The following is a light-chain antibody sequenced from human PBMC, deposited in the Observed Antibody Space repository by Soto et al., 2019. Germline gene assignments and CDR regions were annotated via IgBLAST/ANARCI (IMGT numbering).Light chain of an antibody. CDR2: DAS. J-gene: IGKJ1*01. Sequence: DIVLTQSPGTLSLSPGERATLSCRASQSVSSSYLAWYQQKPGQAPRLLIYDASSRATGISDRFSGGGSGTDFTLTISRLEPEDFAVYYCQQYGTSRWTFGQGTKVDIK. CDR3: QQYGTSRWT. CDR1: QSVSSSY. V-gene: IGKV3-20*01.